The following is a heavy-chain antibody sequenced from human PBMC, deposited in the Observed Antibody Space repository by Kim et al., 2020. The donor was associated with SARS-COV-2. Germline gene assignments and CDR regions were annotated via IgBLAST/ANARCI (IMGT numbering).Heavy chain of an antibody. V-gene: IGHV4-59*01. CDR2: IYYSGST. D-gene: IGHD3-10*01. Sequence: SETLSLTCTVSGGSISSYYWSWIRQPPGKGLEWIGYIYYSGSTNYNPSLKSRVTISVDTSKNQFSLKLSSVTAADTAVYYCARGYSALHFDYWGQGTLVTVSS. CDR1: GGSISSYY. J-gene: IGHJ4*02. CDR3: ARGYSALHFDY.